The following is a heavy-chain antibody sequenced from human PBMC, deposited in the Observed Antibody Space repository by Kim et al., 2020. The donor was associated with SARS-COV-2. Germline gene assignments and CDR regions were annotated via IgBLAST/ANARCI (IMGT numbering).Heavy chain of an antibody. CDR2: ISSSSSYT. CDR3: ASYKWKRGNFFSLNYYYYNGMDV. V-gene: IGHV3-11*03. D-gene: IGHD1-20*01. J-gene: IGHJ6*02. Sequence: GGSLRLSCAASGFTFSDYYMSWIRQAPGKGLEWVSYISSSSSYTNYADSVKGRFTISRDNAKNSLYLQMNSLRGEDTAVYYCASYKWKRGNFFSLNYYYYNGMDVWDQGTTVTVSS. CDR1: GFTFSDYY.